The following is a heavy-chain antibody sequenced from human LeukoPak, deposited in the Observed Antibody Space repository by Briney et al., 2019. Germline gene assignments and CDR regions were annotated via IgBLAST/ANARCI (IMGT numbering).Heavy chain of an antibody. CDR1: GYTFTSQY. CDR2: INPSGGST. Sequence: ASVKVSCKASGYTFTSQYIHWVRQAPGQGLEWMGIINPSGGSTSNAQKFQGRVTMTRDMSTSTAYMELRNLRSDDTAVYYCARHGRKQPLRYSDYYMDVWGKGTTVTVSS. J-gene: IGHJ6*03. D-gene: IGHD1-1*01. CDR3: ARHGRKQPLRYSDYYMDV. V-gene: IGHV1-46*01.